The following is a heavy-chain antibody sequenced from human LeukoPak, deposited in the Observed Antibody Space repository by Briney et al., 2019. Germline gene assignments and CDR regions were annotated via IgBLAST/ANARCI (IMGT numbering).Heavy chain of an antibody. J-gene: IGHJ6*02. D-gene: IGHD1-26*01. CDR3: AGRRKSFYGMDV. V-gene: IGHV3-53*01. CDR2: IYSGGST. Sequence: GGSLRLFCAASGFTVSSNYMSWVRQAPGKGLEWVSVIYSGGSTYYADSVKGRFTISRDNSKNTLYLQMNSLRAEDTAVYYCAGRRKSFYGMDVWGQGTTVTVSS. CDR1: GFTVSSNY.